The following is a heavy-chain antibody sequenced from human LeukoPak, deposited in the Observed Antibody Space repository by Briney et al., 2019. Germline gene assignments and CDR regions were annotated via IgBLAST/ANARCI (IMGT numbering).Heavy chain of an antibody. D-gene: IGHD3-16*02. Sequence: ASVKVSCKASGYTFTSYGISWVRQAPGQGLEWMGWISAYNGNTNYAQKLQGRVTMTTDTSTSTAYMELRSLRSDDTAVYYCARDLRTGTMITFGGVIVSLPDYWGQGTLVTVSS. J-gene: IGHJ4*02. CDR3: ARDLRTGTMITFGGVIVSLPDY. V-gene: IGHV1-18*01. CDR2: ISAYNGNT. CDR1: GYTFTSYG.